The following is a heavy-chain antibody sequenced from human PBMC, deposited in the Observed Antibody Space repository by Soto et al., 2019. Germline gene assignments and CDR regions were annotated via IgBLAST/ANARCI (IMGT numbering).Heavy chain of an antibody. J-gene: IGHJ5*02. Sequence: SETLSLTCTVSGGSISSSSYYWGWIRQPPGKGLEWIGSIYYSGSTYYNPSLKSRVTISVDTSKNQFSLKLSSVTAADTAVYYCARWPRLFFDEKDNYGAYVGYWFAPGGQGTLVTVSS. CDR2: IYYSGST. CDR3: ARWPRLFFDEKDNYGAYVGYWFAP. CDR1: GGSISSSSYY. V-gene: IGHV4-39*01. D-gene: IGHD4-17*01.